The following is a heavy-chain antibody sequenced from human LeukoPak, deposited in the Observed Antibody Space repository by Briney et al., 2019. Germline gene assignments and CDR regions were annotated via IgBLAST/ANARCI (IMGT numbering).Heavy chain of an antibody. CDR2: IDGSGRSP. V-gene: IGHV3-23*01. CDR3: ARDRDYPRDQFDY. D-gene: IGHD4-17*01. Sequence: GGSLRLSCAASGFTFGSYAISWVLQAPGKGLEWVSAIDGSGRSPWYADSVRGRSTISRDNSKNTVYLQMENLRAEDTAIYFCARDRDYPRDQFDYWGQGTLVTVSS. J-gene: IGHJ4*02. CDR1: GFTFGSYA.